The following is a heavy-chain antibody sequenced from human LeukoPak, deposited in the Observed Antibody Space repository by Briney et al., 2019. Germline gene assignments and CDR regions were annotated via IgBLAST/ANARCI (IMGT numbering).Heavy chain of an antibody. D-gene: IGHD3-10*01. V-gene: IGHV3-20*04. CDR2: INWNGGST. CDR3: ARYYFGSPSALDY. Sequence: PGGSLRLSCTASGFTFMTYTMTWVRQAPGKGLEWVSGINWNGGSTGYADSVKGRFTISRDNAKNSLYLQMNSLRAEDTALSYCARYYFGSPSALDYWGQGTLVTVSS. J-gene: IGHJ4*02. CDR1: GFTFMTYT.